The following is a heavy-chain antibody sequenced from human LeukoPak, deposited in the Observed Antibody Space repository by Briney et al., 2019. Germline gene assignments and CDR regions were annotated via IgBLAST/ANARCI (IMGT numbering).Heavy chain of an antibody. Sequence: GGSLRLSCKASKFTLSHYGMQWVRQAPGKGLEWVAVISSDGSIKVYADSVKGRFTLSRDNSINTVDLQMNSLRAEDTAVYYCVKEYHSRGFGAYFDYWGQGTLVTVSS. V-gene: IGHV3-30*18. CDR1: KFTLSHYG. J-gene: IGHJ4*02. CDR2: ISSDGSIK. CDR3: VKEYHSRGFGAYFDY. D-gene: IGHD3-3*01.